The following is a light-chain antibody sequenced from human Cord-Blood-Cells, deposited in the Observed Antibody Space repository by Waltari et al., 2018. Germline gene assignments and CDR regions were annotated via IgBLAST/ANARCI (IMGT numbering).Light chain of an antibody. CDR3: QQYYSSPYT. CDR1: QSIRSW. Sequence: QVDQSSSPPSSACREQIHITCRASQSIRSWLYWYQQKPGKAPKLLIYAASSLESGVPSRFSGSGSGTDFTLTISSLQPEDFATYYCQQYYSSPYTFGQGTKLEIK. CDR2: AAS. J-gene: IGKJ2*01. V-gene: IGKV1-5*01.